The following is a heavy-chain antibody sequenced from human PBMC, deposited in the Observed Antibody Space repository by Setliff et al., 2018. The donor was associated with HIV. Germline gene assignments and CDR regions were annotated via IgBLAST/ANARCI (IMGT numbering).Heavy chain of an antibody. V-gene: IGHV3-30*02. Sequence: HPGGSLRLSCAASGFTFSSYGMHWVRQAPGKGLEWVAFIRYDGSNKYYADSVKGRFTISRDNSKNTLYLQMNSLKAEDTAVYYCAATTWGDSPYWGQGTLVTVSS. D-gene: IGHD2-21*01. J-gene: IGHJ4*02. CDR3: AATTWGDSPY. CDR1: GFTFSSYG. CDR2: IRYDGSNK.